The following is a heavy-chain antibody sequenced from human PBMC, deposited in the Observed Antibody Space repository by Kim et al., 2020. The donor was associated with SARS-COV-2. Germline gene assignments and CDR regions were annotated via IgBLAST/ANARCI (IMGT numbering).Heavy chain of an antibody. D-gene: IGHD3-22*01. V-gene: IGHV3-30*04. CDR1: GFTFSSYA. J-gene: IGHJ5*02. CDR2: ISYDGSNK. CDR3: ARESDDSSVYYYVGWFDP. Sequence: GGSLRLSCSASGFTFSSYAMHWVRQAPGKGLEWVAVISYDGSNKYYADSVKGRFTISRDNSKNTLYLQMNSLRAEDTAVYYCARESDDSSVYYYVGWFDP.